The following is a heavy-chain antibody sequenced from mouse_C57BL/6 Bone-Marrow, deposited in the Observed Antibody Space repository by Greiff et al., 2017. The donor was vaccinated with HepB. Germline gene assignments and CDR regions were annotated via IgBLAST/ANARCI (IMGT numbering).Heavy chain of an antibody. CDR3: ARELLGDY. D-gene: IGHD3-3*01. V-gene: IGHV5-17*01. CDR1: GFTFSDYG. J-gene: IGHJ2*01. CDR2: ISSGSSTI. Sequence: EVKLMESGGGLVKPGGSLELSCAASGFTFSDYGMHWVRQAPEKGLAWVAYISSGSSTIYYADTVKGRFTISRDNAMNTLFLQMTSLRSEVTAMYYCARELLGDYWGQGTTLTVSS.